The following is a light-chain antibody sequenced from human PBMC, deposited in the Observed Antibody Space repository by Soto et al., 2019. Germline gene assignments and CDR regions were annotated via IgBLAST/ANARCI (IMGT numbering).Light chain of an antibody. CDR1: QGISTY. V-gene: IGKV1-39*01. Sequence: DFQMTQSPSSLSASVGDRVTITCRASQGISTYLDWYQQKPGKAPKLLIYAASSLQSGVPSRFSCSGSETDFTLTISSLQPEDFATYSCQQSYSTTWTFGQGTKVEIK. CDR2: AAS. CDR3: QQSYSTTWT. J-gene: IGKJ1*01.